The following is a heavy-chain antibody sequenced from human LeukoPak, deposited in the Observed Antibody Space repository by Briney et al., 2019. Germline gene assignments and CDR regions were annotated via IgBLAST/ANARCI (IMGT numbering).Heavy chain of an antibody. CDR2: ISSSSSYI. Sequence: GGSLRLSCAASGFTFSSYSMNWVRQAPGKGLEWVSSISSSSSYIYYADSVKGRFTISRDNAKNSLYLQMNSLRAEDAAVYYCAAEIVVVHFGRFDAFDIWGQGTMVTVSS. D-gene: IGHD3-22*01. J-gene: IGHJ3*02. V-gene: IGHV3-21*01. CDR1: GFTFSSYS. CDR3: AAEIVVVHFGRFDAFDI.